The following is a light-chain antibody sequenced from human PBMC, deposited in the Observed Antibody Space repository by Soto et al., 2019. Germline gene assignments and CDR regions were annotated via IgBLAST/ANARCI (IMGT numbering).Light chain of an antibody. CDR1: QGIRND. CDR2: AAS. J-gene: IGKJ5*01. CDR3: MQGTHWPIT. V-gene: IGKV1-6*01. Sequence: AIQMTQSPSSLSASVGDRVTISCRASQGIRNDLAWYQQKPGKAPKLLIFAASNLQSGVPSRFSGSGSGTDFALKISRVEAEDVGVYYCMQGTHWPITFGQGTRLEIK.